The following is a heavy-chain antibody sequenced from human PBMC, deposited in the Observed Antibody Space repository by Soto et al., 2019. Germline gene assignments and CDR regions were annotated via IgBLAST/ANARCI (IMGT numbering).Heavy chain of an antibody. CDR3: AADATAWQQMVPSDY. J-gene: IGHJ4*02. D-gene: IGHD2-8*01. CDR1: GFTFTSSA. V-gene: IGHV1-58*01. Sequence: SVKVSCKASGFTFTSSAFQWVRQARGQRLEWIGWIAVGSGYTNYAQRFQDRVTLTRDMSTATTYMELSRLTSEDTAIYYCAADATAWQQMVPSDYWGQGTLVTVAS. CDR2: IAVGSGYT.